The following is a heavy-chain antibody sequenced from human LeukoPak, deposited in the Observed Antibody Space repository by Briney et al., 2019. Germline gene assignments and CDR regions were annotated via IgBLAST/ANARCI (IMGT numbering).Heavy chain of an antibody. J-gene: IGHJ4*02. CDR1: GFTFSSYA. Sequence: GGSLRLSCAVSGFTFSSYAMSWVRRAPGKGLEWVSGIGGSGTSTYYADSVKGRFTISRDNSKNTLYLQMNSLRAEDTAVYYCARAADDYFFDYWGQGTLVTVSS. CDR3: ARAADDYFFDY. CDR2: IGGSGTST. V-gene: IGHV3-23*01. D-gene: IGHD2-21*02.